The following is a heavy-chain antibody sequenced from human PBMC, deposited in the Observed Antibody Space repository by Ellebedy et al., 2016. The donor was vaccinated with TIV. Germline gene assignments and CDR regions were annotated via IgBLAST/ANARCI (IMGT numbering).Heavy chain of an antibody. J-gene: IGHJ6*02. Sequence: ASVKVSXXASGFTFTIYGLSWVRQAPGQGLEWMGWISPNNGNTNYAQKVQGRVTITRDTSATTAYMELSSLVSEDTAVYYCATREWQDPMDVWGQGTTVTVSS. V-gene: IGHV1-18*01. D-gene: IGHD3-3*01. CDR3: ATREWQDPMDV. CDR2: ISPNNGNT. CDR1: GFTFTIYG.